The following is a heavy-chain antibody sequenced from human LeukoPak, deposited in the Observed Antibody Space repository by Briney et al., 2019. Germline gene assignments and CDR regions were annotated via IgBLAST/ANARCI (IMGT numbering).Heavy chain of an antibody. Sequence: GASVKVSCKASGYTFTSYYMHWVRQVPGQGLEWMGIINPSGGSTSYAQKFQGRVTMTRDMSTSTVYMELSSLRSEDTAVYYCARQRIAAAWFDPWGQGTLVTVSS. CDR1: GYTFTSYY. D-gene: IGHD6-13*01. CDR3: ARQRIAAAWFDP. CDR2: INPSGGST. J-gene: IGHJ5*02. V-gene: IGHV1-46*01.